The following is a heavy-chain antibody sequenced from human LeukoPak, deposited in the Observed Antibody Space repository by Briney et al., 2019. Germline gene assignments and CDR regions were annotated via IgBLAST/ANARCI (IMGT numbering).Heavy chain of an antibody. D-gene: IGHD3-9*01. CDR1: GFTFSSYA. J-gene: IGHJ3*02. Sequence: PGGSLRLSCAASGFTFSSYAMHWVRQAPGKGLEWVAVISYDGSNKYYADSVKGRFTISRDNSKNTLYLQMNSLRAEDTAVYYCARDHDIVTLTRQNAFDIWGQGTMVTVSS. V-gene: IGHV3-30*04. CDR2: ISYDGSNK. CDR3: ARDHDIVTLTRQNAFDI.